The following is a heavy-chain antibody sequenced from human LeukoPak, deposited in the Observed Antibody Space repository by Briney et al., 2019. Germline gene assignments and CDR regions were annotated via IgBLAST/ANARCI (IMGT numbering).Heavy chain of an antibody. CDR1: GFTFDDYG. J-gene: IGHJ4*02. CDR2: INWNGGST. D-gene: IGHD1-26*01. V-gene: IGHV3-20*04. CDR3: AKDRARGSYFEAFDY. Sequence: PGGSLRLSCAASGFTFDDYGMSWVRQAPGKGLEWVSGINWNGGSTGYADSVKGRFTISRDNSKNTLYLQMNSLRAEDTAVYYCAKDRARGSYFEAFDYWGQGTLVTVSS.